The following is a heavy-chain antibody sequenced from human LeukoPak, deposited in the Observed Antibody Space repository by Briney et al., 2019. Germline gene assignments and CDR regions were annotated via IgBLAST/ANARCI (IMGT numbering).Heavy chain of an antibody. Sequence: PGGSLRLSCAASGFTLSSYSMNWVRQAPGKGLEWVSSISSSSSYIYYADSVKGRFTISRDNAKNSLYLQMNSLRAEDTAVYYCARGYSGYDYYYYYYMDVWGKGATVTVSS. CDR3: ARGYSGYDYYYYYYMDV. V-gene: IGHV3-21*01. J-gene: IGHJ6*03. CDR2: ISSSSSYI. CDR1: GFTLSSYS. D-gene: IGHD5-12*01.